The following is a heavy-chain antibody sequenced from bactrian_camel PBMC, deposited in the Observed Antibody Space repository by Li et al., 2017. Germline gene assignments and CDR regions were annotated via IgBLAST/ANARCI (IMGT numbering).Heavy chain of an antibody. CDR3: ATRDTIDWGCGHKW. CDR1: GYTYSRNC. Sequence: QVQLVESGGGSVQAGGSLRLSCAASGYTYSRNCVGWFRQAPGKEREGVAAIYTSGGSTYYADSVKGRFTISQDNAKNTVYLQLNSLKTEDTAMYCCATRDTIDWGCGHKWWGQGTRSPSP. J-gene: IGHJ4*01. D-gene: IGHD2*01. V-gene: IGHV3S1*01. CDR2: IYTSGGST.